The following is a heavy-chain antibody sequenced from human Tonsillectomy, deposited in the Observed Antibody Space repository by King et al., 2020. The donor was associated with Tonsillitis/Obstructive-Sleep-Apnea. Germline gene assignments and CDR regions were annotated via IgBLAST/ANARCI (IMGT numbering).Heavy chain of an antibody. J-gene: IGHJ2*01. D-gene: IGHD6-19*01. Sequence: VQLQESGPGLVKPSETLSLTCTVSGGSISSYYWSWIRQPPGKGLEWIGYIYYSGSTNYNPSLKSRVTISVDTSKNQFSLKLSSVTAADTAVYYCARRAAVAGRDWYFDLWGRGTLVTVSS. CDR2: IYYSGST. CDR1: GGSISSYY. V-gene: IGHV4-59*08. CDR3: ARRAAVAGRDWYFDL.